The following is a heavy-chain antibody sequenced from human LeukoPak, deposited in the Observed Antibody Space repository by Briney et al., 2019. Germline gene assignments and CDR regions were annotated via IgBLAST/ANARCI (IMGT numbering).Heavy chain of an antibody. CDR2: ISSSGSTI. CDR3: ARDEYSSSSLDY. Sequence: GGSLRLPCAASGFTFSDYYMSWIRQAPGKGLEWVSYISSSGSTIYYADSVKGRFTISRDNAKNSLYLQMNSLRAEDTAVYYCARDEYSSSSLDYWGQGTLVTVSS. J-gene: IGHJ4*02. CDR1: GFTFSDYY. D-gene: IGHD6-6*01. V-gene: IGHV3-11*01.